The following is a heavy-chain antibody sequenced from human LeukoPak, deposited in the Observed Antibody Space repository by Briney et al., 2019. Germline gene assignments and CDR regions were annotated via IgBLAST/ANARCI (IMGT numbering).Heavy chain of an antibody. CDR2: IKQDGSQN. V-gene: IGHV3-7*05. Sequence: GGSLRLSCAASGFTFSNFWMTWVRQAPGKGLEWVAIIKQDGSQNYYVDSVKGRFTISRDNARNSLYLQINSLRAEDTAVYWAVAGTTYWGQGTLVTVSS. CDR3: VAGTTY. D-gene: IGHD6-19*01. CDR1: GFTFSNFW. J-gene: IGHJ4*02.